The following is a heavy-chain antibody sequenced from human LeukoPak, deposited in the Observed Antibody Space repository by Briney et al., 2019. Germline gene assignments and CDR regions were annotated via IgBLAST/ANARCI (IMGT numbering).Heavy chain of an antibody. CDR2: ISSSSSYI. Sequence: GGSLRLSCAASGFTFSSYSMNWVRPAPGKGLEWVSSISSSSSYIYYADSVKGRFTISRDNAQHSLYLQMNSLRAEDTAVYYCAKADRGYYFDYWGQGTLVTVSS. V-gene: IGHV3-21*01. J-gene: IGHJ4*02. CDR3: AKADRGYYFDY. CDR1: GFTFSSYS.